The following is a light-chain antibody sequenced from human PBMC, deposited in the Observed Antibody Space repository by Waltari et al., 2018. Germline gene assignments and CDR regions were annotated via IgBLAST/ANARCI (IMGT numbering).Light chain of an antibody. CDR3: QQYNSIGWT. CDR1: QSISSW. J-gene: IGKJ1*01. CDR2: KAS. V-gene: IGKV1-5*03. Sequence: DIQMTQSPSTLSASVGDRVTITCRASQSISSWLAWYQQIPGKAPKLLIYKASTLESGVPSRFSGSGSGTEFTLTISNLQPDDFATYYCQQYNSIGWTFGQGTKVEIK.